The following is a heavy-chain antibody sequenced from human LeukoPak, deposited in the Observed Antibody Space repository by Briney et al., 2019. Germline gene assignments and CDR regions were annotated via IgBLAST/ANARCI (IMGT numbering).Heavy chain of an antibody. J-gene: IGHJ5*02. CDR2: IIPIFGTA. V-gene: IGHV1-69*05. CDR1: GGTFSSYA. CDR3: ARPNPGGDCYH. D-gene: IGHD2-21*02. Sequence: ASVKVSCKASGGTFSSYAISWVRQAPGQGLEWMGGIIPIFGTANYAQKFQGRVTMTRNTSISTAYMELSSLRSEDAAVYYCARPNPGGDCYHWGQGTLVTVSS.